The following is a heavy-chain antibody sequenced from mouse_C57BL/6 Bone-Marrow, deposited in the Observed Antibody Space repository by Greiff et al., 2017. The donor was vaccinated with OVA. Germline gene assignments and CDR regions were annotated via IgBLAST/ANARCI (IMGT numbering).Heavy chain of an antibody. V-gene: IGHV1-64*01. J-gene: IGHJ4*01. CDR1: GYTFTSYW. CDR3: ARGNYYYDAMGY. D-gene: IGHD1-1*01. CDR2: IHPNSGST. Sequence: QVQLKQPGAELVKPGASVKLSCKASGYTFTSYWMHWVKQRPGQGLEWIGMIHPNSGSTNYNEKFKSKATLTVDKSSSTAYMQLSSLTSDDSAVYYCARGNYYYDAMGYWGQGASVTVSS.